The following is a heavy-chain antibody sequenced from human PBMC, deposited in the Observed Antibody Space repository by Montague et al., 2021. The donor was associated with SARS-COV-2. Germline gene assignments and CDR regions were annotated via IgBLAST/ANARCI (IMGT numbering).Heavy chain of an antibody. CDR1: GDSVSSNSAA. CDR3: ARAAEWRGYYYYYYMDV. V-gene: IGHV6-1*01. J-gene: IGHJ6*03. D-gene: IGHD1-14*01. Sequence: CASSGDSVSSNSAAWNWIRQSPSRGLEWLGRTYYRSRWFNDYAVSIRSRITINPDTSKNQLSLQLNSVTPEDTAVYYCARAAEWRGYYYYYYMDVWGKGTTVTVSS. CDR2: TYYRSRWFN.